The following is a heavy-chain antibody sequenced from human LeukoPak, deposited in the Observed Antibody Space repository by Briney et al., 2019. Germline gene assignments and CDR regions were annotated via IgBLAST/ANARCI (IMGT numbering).Heavy chain of an antibody. CDR2: MNPNSGNT. J-gene: IGHJ4*02. Sequence: ASVKVSCKASGGTFSSYAISWVRQATGQGLEWMGWMNPNSGNTGYAQKFQGRVTMTRNTSISTAYMELSSLRSEDTAVYYCARGREYSSGWYWVDFDYWGQGTLVTVSS. CDR1: GGTFSSYA. V-gene: IGHV1-8*02. CDR3: ARGREYSSGWYWVDFDY. D-gene: IGHD6-19*01.